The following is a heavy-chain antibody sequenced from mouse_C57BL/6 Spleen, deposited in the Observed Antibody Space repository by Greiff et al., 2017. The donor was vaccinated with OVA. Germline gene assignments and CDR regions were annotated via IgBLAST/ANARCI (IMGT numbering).Heavy chain of an antibody. V-gene: IGHV1-54*01. CDR3: ARNGDDYDGFAY. Sequence: QVQLQQSGAELVRPGTSVKVSCKASGYAFTNYLIEWVKQRPGQGLEWIGVINPGSGGPNYNEKFKGKATLTADKSSSTAYMQLSSLTSEDSAVYFCARNGDDYDGFAYWGQGTPVTVSA. CDR2: INPGSGGP. D-gene: IGHD2-4*01. J-gene: IGHJ3*01. CDR1: GYAFTNYL.